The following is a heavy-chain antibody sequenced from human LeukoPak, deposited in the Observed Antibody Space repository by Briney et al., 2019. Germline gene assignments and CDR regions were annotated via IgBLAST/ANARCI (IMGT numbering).Heavy chain of an antibody. CDR3: ARGVYYDVWSGYYSGAFDI. CDR2: ISTSGNT. V-gene: IGHV4-4*07. Sequence: PSETLSLTCTVSGGSLSSYYWSWMQQPAGKGLEWIGRISTSGNTNYNPSLKSRVAMSVDTSKNQFSLKLSSVTAADTAVYYCARGVYYDVWSGYYSGAFDIWGQGTMVTVSS. D-gene: IGHD3-3*01. CDR1: GGSLSSYY. J-gene: IGHJ3*02.